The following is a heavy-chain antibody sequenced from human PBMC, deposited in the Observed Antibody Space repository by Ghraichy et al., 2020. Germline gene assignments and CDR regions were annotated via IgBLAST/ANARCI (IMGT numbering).Heavy chain of an antibody. CDR1: GDSINPFY. D-gene: IGHD6-13*01. V-gene: IGHV4-59*01. CDR2: IYYSGYT. Sequence: SETLSLTCTVSGDSINPFYWSWIRQPPGKGLEWIGCIYYSGYTTYNPSLKSRATISVDTSKNQFSLNLTSVTAADTARYYCARDKRPHSSTWFYYWGQGTLVTVSS. CDR3: ARDKRPHSSTWFYY. J-gene: IGHJ4*02.